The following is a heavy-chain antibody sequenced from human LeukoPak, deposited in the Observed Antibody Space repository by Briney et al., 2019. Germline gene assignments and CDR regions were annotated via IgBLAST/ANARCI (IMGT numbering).Heavy chain of an antibody. CDR2: INHSGST. CDR3: AREGSGSPTAY. Sequence: SETLSLTCAVYGGSFSGYYWSWIRQPPGKGLEWIGEINHSGSTNYNPSLKSRVTISVDTSKNQFSPKLSSVTAADTAVYYCAREGSGSPTAYWGQGTLVTVSS. V-gene: IGHV4-34*01. CDR1: GGSFSGYY. D-gene: IGHD3-10*01. J-gene: IGHJ4*02.